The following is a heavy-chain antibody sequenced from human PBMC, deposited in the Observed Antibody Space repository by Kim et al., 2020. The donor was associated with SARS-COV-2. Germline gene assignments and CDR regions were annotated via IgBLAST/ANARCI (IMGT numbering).Heavy chain of an antibody. CDR2: ISSSGSSI. J-gene: IGHJ6*02. V-gene: IGHV3-48*03. CDR3: ARDRFAAHIAVAGIDYYYYVMDV. Sequence: GGSLRLSCAASGFTFSSYEMNWVRQAPGKGLEWVSFISSSGSSIYFADSVKGRFTISRDNAKNSLYLQMISLRAEDTAVYYCARDRFAAHIAVAGIDYYYYVMDVWGQGTTVTVSS. CDR1: GFTFSSYE. D-gene: IGHD6-19*01.